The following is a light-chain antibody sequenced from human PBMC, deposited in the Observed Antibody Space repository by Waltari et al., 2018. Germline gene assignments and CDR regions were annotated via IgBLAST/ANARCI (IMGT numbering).Light chain of an antibody. CDR3: QQFGNTLWT. V-gene: IGKV3-20*01. CDR2: GAS. Sequence: EIVLTQSPGTLSLSPGERATLSCRASQTVSSYYLAWYQQKPGLAPTLLIYGASTRAPGTPYRFSGSGSGTDFTLTISRLEPEDFAVYYCQQFGNTLWTFGRGTK. J-gene: IGKJ1*01. CDR1: QTVSSYY.